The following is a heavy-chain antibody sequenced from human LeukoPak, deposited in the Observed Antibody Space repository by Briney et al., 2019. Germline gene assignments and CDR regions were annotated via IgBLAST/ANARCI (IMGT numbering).Heavy chain of an antibody. D-gene: IGHD2-2*01. CDR2: ISSSSSYI. Sequence: GGSLRLSCAASGFTFSSYSMNWVSQAPGKGLEWVSSISSSSSYIYYADSVKGRFTISRDNAKNSLYLQMNSLRAEDTAVYYCARALYCSSTSCLYGMDVWGQGTTVTVSS. CDR3: ARALYCSSTSCLYGMDV. J-gene: IGHJ6*02. CDR1: GFTFSSYS. V-gene: IGHV3-21*01.